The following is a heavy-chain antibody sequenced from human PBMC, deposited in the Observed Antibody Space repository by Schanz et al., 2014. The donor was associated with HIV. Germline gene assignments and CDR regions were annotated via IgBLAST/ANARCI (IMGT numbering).Heavy chain of an antibody. V-gene: IGHV3-30*18. CDR2: ISYDGTKK. CDR3: AKDRNYYESKYRGKGNYYYYYGMDV. J-gene: IGHJ6*02. Sequence: QVQLVESGGGVVQPGRSLRLSCVASAFNFDSYGMHWVRQAPGKGLEWVAVISYDGTKKHYADSVKGRFTISRDNSKNSLYVVIKSLRAEDAAVYYCAKDRNYYESKYRGKGNYYYYYGMDVWGQGTTVTVSS. D-gene: IGHD3-22*01. CDR1: AFNFDSYG.